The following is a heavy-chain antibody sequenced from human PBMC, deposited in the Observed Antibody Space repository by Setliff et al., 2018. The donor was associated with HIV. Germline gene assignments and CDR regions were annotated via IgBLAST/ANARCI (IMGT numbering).Heavy chain of an antibody. CDR2: LHISGNS. CDR3: AREGGTDRYFDY. Sequence: SEILSLTCNVSGASISSNYWSWIRQAAGKGLEWVGRLHISGNSNYSPSLKSRVNMSIDTSKNQSSLKVLSVTAADTAVYYCAREGGTDRYFDYWGPGTPVTVSS. J-gene: IGHJ4*02. CDR1: GASISSNY. V-gene: IGHV4-4*07. D-gene: IGHD3-16*01.